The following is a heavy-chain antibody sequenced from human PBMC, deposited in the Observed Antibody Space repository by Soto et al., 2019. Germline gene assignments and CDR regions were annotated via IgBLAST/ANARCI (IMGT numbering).Heavy chain of an antibody. CDR1: GYTFTSYY. V-gene: IGHV1-46*03. D-gene: IGHD1-26*01. J-gene: IGHJ4*02. CDR2: INPSGGST. CDR3: ARPSGSYRGFDY. Sequence: QVQLVQSGAEVKKPGASVKVSCKASGYTFTSYYMHWVRQAPGQGLEWMGIINPSGGSTSYAQKLQGRVTMTRDTSTSTVYMELSSLRSEDTAVYYCARPSGSYRGFDYWGQGTLVIVSS.